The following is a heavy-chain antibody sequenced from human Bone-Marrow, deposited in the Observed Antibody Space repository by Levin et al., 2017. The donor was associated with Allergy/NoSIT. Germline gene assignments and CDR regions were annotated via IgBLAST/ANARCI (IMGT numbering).Heavy chain of an antibody. Sequence: GESLKISCVASEFTFNKAWMNWVRQAPGKGLEWVGRIKSKTDGGTIDYAAPVKGRFAISRDDSKTTLYLQINSLRTEDTAVYYCTTKNFWGQGTLVSVSS. CDR3: TTKNF. J-gene: IGHJ4*02. D-gene: IGHD2/OR15-2a*01. V-gene: IGHV3-15*01. CDR2: IKSKTDGGTI. CDR1: EFTFNKAW.